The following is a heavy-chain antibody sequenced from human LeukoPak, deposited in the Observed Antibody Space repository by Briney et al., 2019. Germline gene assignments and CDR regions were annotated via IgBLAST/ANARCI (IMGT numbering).Heavy chain of an antibody. CDR1: GFTVSSNY. J-gene: IGHJ3*02. CDR2: IYSGGST. CDR3: ARDGGKDAFDI. D-gene: IGHD3-16*01. Sequence: GGSLRLSCAASGFTVSSNYMSWVRQAPGKGLEWVSVIYSGGSTYYADSMKGRFTISRHNSKNTLYLQMNSLRAEDTAVYCCARDGGKDAFDIWGQGTMVTVSS. V-gene: IGHV3-53*04.